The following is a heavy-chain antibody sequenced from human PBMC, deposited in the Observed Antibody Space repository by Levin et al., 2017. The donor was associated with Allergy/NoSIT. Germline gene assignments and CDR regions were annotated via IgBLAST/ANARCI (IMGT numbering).Heavy chain of an antibody. V-gene: IGHV3-53*01. CDR2: IYSAGST. D-gene: IGHD3-16*01. CDR1: GFTVSNHY. Sequence: GESLKISCAASGFTVSNHYMSWVRQAPGEGLEWVSIIYSAGSTYYADSVKGRFTISRDNSKNTLYLQMNSLRAEDTAVYYCARHYAGSRAFDIWGQGTMVTVSS. J-gene: IGHJ3*02. CDR3: ARHYAGSRAFDI.